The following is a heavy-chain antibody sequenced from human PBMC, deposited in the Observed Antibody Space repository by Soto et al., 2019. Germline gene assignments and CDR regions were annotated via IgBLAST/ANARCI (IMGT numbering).Heavy chain of an antibody. CDR2: ISVYNGNT. D-gene: IGHD2-15*01. J-gene: IGHJ4*02. CDR1: GYTFTSYS. CDR3: ARDGWATGSGDY. V-gene: IGHV1-18*04. Sequence: QVQLVQSGAEVKKPGASVKVSCKASGYTFTSYSISWVRQAPGQGLEWMGWISVYNGNTKYAQDFQGRVTMTTDTSTSTAYMELRSLRSDDTAVYYCARDGWATGSGDYWGQGTLVTVSS.